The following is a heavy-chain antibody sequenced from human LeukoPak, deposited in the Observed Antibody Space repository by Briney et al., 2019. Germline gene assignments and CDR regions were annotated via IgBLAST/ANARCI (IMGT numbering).Heavy chain of an antibody. CDR1: GCTFTSYG. J-gene: IGHJ4*02. CDR3: ARTSTYYYDSSGYYLVY. V-gene: IGHV1-18*01. Sequence: ASVKVSCKASGCTFTSYGISWVRQAPGQGLEWMGWISAYNGNTNYAQKLQGRVTMTTDTSTSTAYMELRSLRSDDTAVYYCARTSTYYYDSSGYYLVYWGQGTLVTVSS. CDR2: ISAYNGNT. D-gene: IGHD3-22*01.